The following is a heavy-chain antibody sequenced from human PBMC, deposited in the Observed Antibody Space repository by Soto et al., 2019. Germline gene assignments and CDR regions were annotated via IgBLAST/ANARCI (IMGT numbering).Heavy chain of an antibody. CDR3: ARHVQETGYCSAGTCSRFVY. Sequence: ALETRSLPRTGSGGSTRRISGFRGWVRQPPRKRLGLIGIFYYSGSAYYNPSLERRVTVSVDTSKNQFSLKLASVTAADTAVYYCARHVQETGYCSAGTCSRFVYSGQGTQVTDSS. CDR2: FYYSGSA. CDR1: GGSTRRISGF. J-gene: IGHJ4*02. V-gene: IGHV4-39*01. D-gene: IGHD2-15*01.